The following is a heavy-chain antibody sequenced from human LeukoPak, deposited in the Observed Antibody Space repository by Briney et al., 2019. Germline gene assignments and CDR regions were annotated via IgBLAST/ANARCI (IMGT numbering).Heavy chain of an antibody. V-gene: IGHV3-30*04. D-gene: IGHD1-26*01. CDR2: ISYDGSNK. Sequence: GGSLRLSCAASGFTFSTYAMHWVRQAPGKGLECVAVISYDGSNKYYADSVKGRFTISRDNSKNTLYLQMNSLRPEDTAVYYCARASGNYQFDYWGQGTLVTVSS. CDR1: GFTFSTYA. J-gene: IGHJ4*02. CDR3: ARASGNYQFDY.